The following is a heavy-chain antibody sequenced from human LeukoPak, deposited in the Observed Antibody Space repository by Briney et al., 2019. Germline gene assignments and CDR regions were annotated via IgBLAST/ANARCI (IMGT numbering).Heavy chain of an antibody. V-gene: IGHV3-30*02. J-gene: IGHJ4*02. Sequence: GGSLRLSCAASGFTFSSYGMHWVRQAPGKGLEWVAFIRYDGSNKYYADSVKGRFTISRDNSKNTLYLQMNSLRAEDTAVYYCATNPGGYSYGYVDFWGQGTLVTVSS. CDR1: GFTFSSYG. CDR3: ATNPGGYSYGYVDF. CDR2: IRYDGSNK. D-gene: IGHD5-18*01.